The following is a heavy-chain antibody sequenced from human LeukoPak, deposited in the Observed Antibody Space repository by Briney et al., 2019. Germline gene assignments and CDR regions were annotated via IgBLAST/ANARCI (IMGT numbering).Heavy chain of an antibody. CDR3: ARVSWFPGTSYYYMDV. CDR2: IHYSGST. D-gene: IGHD1-1*01. CDR1: GGSISSYY. Sequence: SQTLSLTCTVSGGSISSYYWSWIRQPPGKGLVWIGYIHYSGSTNYSPSLKSRVTISVDTSKNQFSLNLTSVTAADSAVYYCARVSWFPGTSYYYMDVWGKGTTVTVSS. V-gene: IGHV4-59*01. J-gene: IGHJ6*03.